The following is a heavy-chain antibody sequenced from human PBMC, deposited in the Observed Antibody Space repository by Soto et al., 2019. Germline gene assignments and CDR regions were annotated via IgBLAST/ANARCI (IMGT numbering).Heavy chain of an antibody. D-gene: IGHD3-22*01. Sequence: GESLKISCKGSGYSFTSYWISWVRQMPGKGLEWMGRIDPSDSYTNYSPSFQGHVTISADKSISTAYLQWSSLKASDTAMYYCTRGWDSSARYYYYYGRDVWGQGTTVTVSS. J-gene: IGHJ6*02. CDR2: IDPSDSYT. V-gene: IGHV5-10-1*01. CDR3: TRGWDSSARYYYYYGRDV. CDR1: GYSFTSYW.